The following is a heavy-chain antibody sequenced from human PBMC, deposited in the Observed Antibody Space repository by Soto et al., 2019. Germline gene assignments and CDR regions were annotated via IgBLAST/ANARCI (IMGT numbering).Heavy chain of an antibody. CDR1: GYTFTSYA. V-gene: IGHV1-3*01. CDR3: ASVTYCGGDCYSPNYDY. D-gene: IGHD2-21*02. J-gene: IGHJ4*02. Sequence: ASVKVSCKASGYTFTSYAMHWVRQAPGQRLEWMGWINAGNGNTKYSQKFQGRVTITRDTSASTAYMELSSLRSEDTAVYYCASVTYCGGDCYSPNYDYWGQGTLVTVSS. CDR2: INAGNGNT.